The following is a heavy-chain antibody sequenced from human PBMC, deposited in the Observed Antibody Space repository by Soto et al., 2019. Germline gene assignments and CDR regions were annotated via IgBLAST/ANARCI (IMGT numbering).Heavy chain of an antibody. Sequence: QVQLVQSGAEVKKPGSSVKVSCKASGGTFSSYAISWVRQAPGQGLEWMGGIIPIFGTADYAQKFQGRVKITADESTSTAYVELSNLRSEDTAVYYCAKNPENYYYGMDVWGQGTTVTVSS. CDR2: IIPIFGTA. J-gene: IGHJ6*02. CDR3: AKNPENYYYGMDV. CDR1: GGTFSSYA. V-gene: IGHV1-69*12.